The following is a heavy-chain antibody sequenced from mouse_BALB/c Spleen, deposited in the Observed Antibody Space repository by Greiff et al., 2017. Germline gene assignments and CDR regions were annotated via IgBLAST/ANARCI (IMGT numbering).Heavy chain of an antibody. CDR3: ARRATDWYFDV. Sequence: EVMLVESGPGLVKPSQSLSLTCTVTGYSITSDYAWNWIRQFPGNKLEWMGYISYSGSTSYNPSLKSRISITRDTSKNQFFLQLNSVTTEDTATYYCARRATDWYFDVWGAGTTVTVSS. V-gene: IGHV3-2*02. J-gene: IGHJ1*01. CDR2: ISYSGST. D-gene: IGHD1-1*01. CDR1: GYSITSDYA.